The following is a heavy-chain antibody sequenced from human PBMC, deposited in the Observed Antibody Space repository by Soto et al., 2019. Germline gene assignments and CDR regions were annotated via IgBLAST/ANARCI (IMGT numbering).Heavy chain of an antibody. CDR3: ARDWIAVAGSGPHYYYGMDV. Sequence: ASVKVSCKASGYTFTSYYMHWVRQAPGQGLEWMGIINPSGGSTSYAQKFQGRVTMTRDTSTSTVYMELSSLRSEDTAVYYCARDWIAVAGSGPHYYYGMDVWGQGTTVTVSS. CDR2: INPSGGST. V-gene: IGHV1-46*01. D-gene: IGHD6-19*01. J-gene: IGHJ6*02. CDR1: GYTFTSYY.